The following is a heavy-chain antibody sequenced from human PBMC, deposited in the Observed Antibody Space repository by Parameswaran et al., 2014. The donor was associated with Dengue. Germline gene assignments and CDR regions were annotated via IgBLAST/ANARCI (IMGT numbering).Heavy chain of an antibody. J-gene: IGHJ5*02. V-gene: IGHV1-3*01. CDR2: INAGNGNT. Sequence: WVRQAPGQRLEWMGWINAGNGNTKYSQKFQGRVTITRDTSASTAYMELSSLRSEDTAVYYCARDFSRPYQSSSGWYLWGQGTLVTVSS. CDR3: ARDFSRPYQSSSGWYL. D-gene: IGHD6-19*01.